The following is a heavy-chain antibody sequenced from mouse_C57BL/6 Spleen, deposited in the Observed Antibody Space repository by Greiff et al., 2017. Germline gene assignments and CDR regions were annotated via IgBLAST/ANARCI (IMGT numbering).Heavy chain of an antibody. CDR2: ISSGGDYI. D-gene: IGHD1-1*01. CDR1: GFTVSSYA. CDR3: TRDNYYGSRGGPWFAY. V-gene: IGHV5-9-1*02. Sequence: DVMLVESGEGLVKPGGSLKLSCAASGFTVSSYAMSWVRQTPEKRLEWVAYISSGGDYIYYADTVKGRFTISRDNARNTLYLQMSSLKSEGTAMYYCTRDNYYGSRGGPWFAYWGQGTLVTVSA. J-gene: IGHJ3*01.